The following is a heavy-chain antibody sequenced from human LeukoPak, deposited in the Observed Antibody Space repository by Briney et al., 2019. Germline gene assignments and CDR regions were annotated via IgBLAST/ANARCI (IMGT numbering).Heavy chain of an antibody. V-gene: IGHV4-28*05. D-gene: IGHD4-17*01. Sequence: IPSDTLSLTCAVSGYSISSSNYWAWIRQPPGKGLEWIGHIYYSGSIYYNPSLESRVTMSVDTSKNQFSLKLSSVTAVDTAVYYCARKATTGPTKAAFDIWGQGTMVTVSS. J-gene: IGHJ3*02. CDR3: ARKATTGPTKAAFDI. CDR1: GYSISSSNY. CDR2: IYYSGSI.